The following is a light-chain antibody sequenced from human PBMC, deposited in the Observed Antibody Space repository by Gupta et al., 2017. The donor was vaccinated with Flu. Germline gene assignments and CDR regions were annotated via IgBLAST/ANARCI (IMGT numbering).Light chain of an antibody. J-gene: IGKJ1*01. CDR1: QSISSW. V-gene: IGKV1-5*03. Sequence: DIQMTQSPSTLSASVGDRVTITCRASQSISSWLAWYQQKPGRAPKLLIYEASRLESGVPSRFTGSGSGTEFTLTISSLQPDDFATYYCQQYNYYWTFGQGTKVEIK. CDR3: QQYNYYWT. CDR2: EAS.